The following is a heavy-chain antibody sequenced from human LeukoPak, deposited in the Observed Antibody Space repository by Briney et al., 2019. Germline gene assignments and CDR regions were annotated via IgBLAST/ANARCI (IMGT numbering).Heavy chain of an antibody. D-gene: IGHD2-21*01. CDR3: TDWQNY. CDR2: IKSKTAGGTT. V-gene: IGHV3-15*01. Sequence: PGGPLSLSCVASGFTFRNAWMYWVRQGPGKGLEWVGRIKSKTAGGTTDYAAPVKGRFTISRDDSKNTLYMQMNSLKTEDTAVYYCTDWQNYWGQGTLVTVSS. J-gene: IGHJ4*02. CDR1: GFTFRNAW.